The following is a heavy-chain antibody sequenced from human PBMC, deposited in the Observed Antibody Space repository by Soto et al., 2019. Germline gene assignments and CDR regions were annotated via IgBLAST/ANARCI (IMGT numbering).Heavy chain of an antibody. Sequence: QVHLVQSGAEVKMPGASVKVSCKASGYTFTNHGISWVRQAPGQGLEWMGWISAYNGDTNYAQKLQGRVTMTTDTSTSTAYMELRSLRFDDTAVYYCAKTSGLGTSSDSWGQVTLVTVAS. J-gene: IGHJ4*02. V-gene: IGHV1-18*01. CDR3: AKTSGLGTSSDS. D-gene: IGHD7-27*01. CDR1: GYTFTNHG. CDR2: ISAYNGDT.